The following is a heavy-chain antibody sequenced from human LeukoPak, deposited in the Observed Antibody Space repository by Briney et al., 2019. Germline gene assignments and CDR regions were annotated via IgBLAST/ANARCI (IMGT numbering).Heavy chain of an antibody. Sequence: KSSETLSLTCTVSGGSISSYYWSWIRQPAGKGLEWIGRIYTSGSTNYNPSLKSRVTMSVDTSKNQFSLKLSSVTAADTAVYYCARVLYSIAARRPDAFDIWGQGTMVTVSS. V-gene: IGHV4-4*07. J-gene: IGHJ3*02. D-gene: IGHD6-6*01. CDR3: ARVLYSIAARRPDAFDI. CDR2: IYTSGST. CDR1: GGSISSYY.